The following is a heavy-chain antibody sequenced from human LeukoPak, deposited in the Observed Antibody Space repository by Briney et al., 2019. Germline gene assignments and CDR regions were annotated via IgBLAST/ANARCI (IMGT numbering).Heavy chain of an antibody. CDR3: ARVWFGYFFQ. D-gene: IGHD3-10*01. Sequence: GGSLRLFCVASGIDISYHYMGWVRQAPGKGLEWVSVIHTGGTTHYADSVKGRFTISKDTSNNTVYLQMNSVTVEDTAVYYCARVWFGYFFQWGQGALVTVSS. V-gene: IGHV3-53*01. CDR1: GIDISYHY. CDR2: IHTGGTT. J-gene: IGHJ4*02.